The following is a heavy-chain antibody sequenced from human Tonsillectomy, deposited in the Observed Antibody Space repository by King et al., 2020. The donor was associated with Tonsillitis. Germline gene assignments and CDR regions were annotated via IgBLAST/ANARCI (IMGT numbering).Heavy chain of an antibody. D-gene: IGHD3-22*01. Sequence: VQLVQSGGEMKKPGESLKISCKTSGYSFPIYWIGWVRQMPGKGLEWRGFIYPDDSEARYSPSFRGQVTISVDKSISTAYLQWSSLKASDTAMYYCSSLPYYYDTTGQGGGFDFWGQGTLVTVSS. V-gene: IGHV5-51*01. CDR3: SSLPYYYDTTGQGGGFDF. CDR1: GYSFPIYW. J-gene: IGHJ4*02. CDR2: IYPDDSEA.